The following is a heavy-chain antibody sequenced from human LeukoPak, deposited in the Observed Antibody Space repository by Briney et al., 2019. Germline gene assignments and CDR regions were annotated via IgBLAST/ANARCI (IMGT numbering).Heavy chain of an antibody. CDR2: IYYSGST. J-gene: IGHJ4*02. D-gene: IGHD3-22*01. V-gene: IGHV4-59*01. CDR1: GGSISSYY. CDR3: TRPYYYDSSGSPDY. Sequence: SETLSLTCTVSGGSISSYYWSWIRQPPGKGLEWIGYIYYSGSTNYNPSLKSRVTISVDTSKNQFSLKLSSVTAADTAVYYCTRPYYYDSSGSPDYWGQGTLVTVSS.